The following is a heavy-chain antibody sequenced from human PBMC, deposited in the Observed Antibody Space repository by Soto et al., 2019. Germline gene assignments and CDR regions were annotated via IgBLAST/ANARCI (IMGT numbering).Heavy chain of an antibody. Sequence: GGSLRLSCAASGFTFSGYVMSWVRQAPGKGLEWVSAISGTGGDTYYADSVKGRFTVSRDNSKNTLYLQMSSLRAEDAAVYFCAVAPNFWGRGTLVTVSS. V-gene: IGHV3-23*01. CDR1: GFTFSGYV. CDR2: ISGTGGDT. CDR3: AVAPNF. J-gene: IGHJ4*02.